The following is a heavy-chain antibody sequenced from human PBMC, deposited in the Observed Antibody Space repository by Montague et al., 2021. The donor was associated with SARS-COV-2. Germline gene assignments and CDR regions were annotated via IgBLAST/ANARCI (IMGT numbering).Heavy chain of an antibody. V-gene: IGHV4-34*01. CDR2: INHSGST. Sequence: SETLSLTCAVYGGSFSGHYWSWIRQPPGKGLEWIGEINHSGSTNYNPSLKSRVTISVDTSKNQFSLKLSSVTAADTAVYYCERGWPYGDHGRVDYWGQGTLVTVSS. D-gene: IGHD4-17*01. J-gene: IGHJ4*02. CDR1: GGSFSGHY. CDR3: ERGWPYGDHGRVDY.